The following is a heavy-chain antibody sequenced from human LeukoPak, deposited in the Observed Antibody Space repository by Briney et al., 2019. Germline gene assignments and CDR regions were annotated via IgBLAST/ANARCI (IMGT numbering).Heavy chain of an antibody. D-gene: IGHD6-13*01. Sequence: GGSLRLSCAASGFTFSDYYMNWIRQAPGKGLEWVSYISNSGGSIFYADSVKGRFTISGDNAKNSLYLQMNGLRAEDTAVYYCAREVGWSSSWYYYYYYMDVWGKGTTVTVSS. V-gene: IGHV3-11*04. CDR2: ISNSGGSI. J-gene: IGHJ6*03. CDR3: AREVGWSSSWYYYYYYMDV. CDR1: GFTFSDYY.